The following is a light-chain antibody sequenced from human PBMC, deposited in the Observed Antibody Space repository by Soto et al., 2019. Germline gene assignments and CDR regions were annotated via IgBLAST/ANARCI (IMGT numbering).Light chain of an antibody. J-gene: IGLJ1*01. CDR1: SSDVGGYNY. CDR2: EVN. Sequence: QSALTQPASVSGSPGQSITISCTGTSSDVGGYNYVSWCQQHPGEAPKLMIYEVNNRPSGVSNRFSGSKSGNTASLTISGLQAEDEADYYCTSYTSSNTHVFGTGTKGTVL. V-gene: IGLV2-14*01. CDR3: TSYTSSNTHV.